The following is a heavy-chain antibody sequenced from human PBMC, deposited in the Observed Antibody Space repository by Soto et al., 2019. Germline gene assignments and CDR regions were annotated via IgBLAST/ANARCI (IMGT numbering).Heavy chain of an antibody. CDR2: IIPIFGTA. D-gene: IGHD1-26*01. V-gene: IGHV1-69*13. J-gene: IGHJ6*02. CDR1: GGTFSSYA. CDR3: ARRLGGNYGMDV. Sequence: SVKVSCKASGGTFSSYAISWVRQAPGQGLEWMGGIIPIFGTASYAQKFQGRVTITADESTSTAYMELSSLRSEDTAVYYCARRLGGNYGMDVWGQGTTVTVSS.